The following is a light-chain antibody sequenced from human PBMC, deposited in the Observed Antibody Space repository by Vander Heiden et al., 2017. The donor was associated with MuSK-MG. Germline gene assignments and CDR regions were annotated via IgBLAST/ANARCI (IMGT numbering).Light chain of an antibody. J-gene: IGKJ1*01. CDR3: QQSDSTPRT. V-gene: IGKV1-39*01. Sequence: DIQMTQSPSSLSASVGDRVTITCRASQYINTYLNWYQLKPGKAPNLLIYAASNLQSGVPSRFVGSGSGTDFTLTISSLQPDDFATYYCQQSDSTPRTFGQGTKVEIK. CDR1: QYINTY. CDR2: AAS.